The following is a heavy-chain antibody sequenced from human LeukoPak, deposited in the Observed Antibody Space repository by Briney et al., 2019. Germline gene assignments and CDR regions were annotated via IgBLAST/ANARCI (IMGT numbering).Heavy chain of an antibody. CDR3: ARDRSYYTFDY. CDR1: GYSISTDYL. D-gene: IGHD3-10*01. Sequence: SETLSLTCAVSGYSISTDYLWGWIRQPPGKGLEWIGSMHHSGSTYYNPSLKSRVTISLDTSKNQVPLKLNSVTAADTAVYYCARDRSYYTFDYWGQGTLVTVSA. V-gene: IGHV4-38-2*02. J-gene: IGHJ4*02. CDR2: MHHSGST.